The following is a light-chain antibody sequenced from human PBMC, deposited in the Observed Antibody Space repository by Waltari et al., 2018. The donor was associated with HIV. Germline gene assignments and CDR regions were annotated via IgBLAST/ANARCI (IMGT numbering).Light chain of an antibody. V-gene: IGLV1-47*01. CDR2: RDN. CDR3: AAWDDSLRGSYV. Sequence: QSALTQPPSASGTPGQRVTISCSGSSFNIGRNFVSWYQQLPGTAPKVLIFRDNQRPSGVPDRFSGSKSGASASLAISGLRSEDEADYYCAAWDDSLRGSYVFGPGTKVTVL. CDR1: SFNIGRNF. J-gene: IGLJ1*01.